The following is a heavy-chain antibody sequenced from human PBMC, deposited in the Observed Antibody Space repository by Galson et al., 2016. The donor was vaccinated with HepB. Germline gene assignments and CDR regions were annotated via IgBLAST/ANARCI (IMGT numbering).Heavy chain of an antibody. CDR3: ASRAGDYYDNSGYYYYYNYGMDV. J-gene: IGHJ6*02. Sequence: SVKVSCKASGGTFSNYAISWVRQAPGQGLEWMGGIIPIFGTANYAQNFQGGVTITADESTSTAYMELSSLRSEDTAVYYCASRAGDYYDNSGYYYYYNYGMDVWGQGTTVTVSS. D-gene: IGHD3-22*01. V-gene: IGHV1-69*13. CDR1: GGTFSNYA. CDR2: IIPIFGTA.